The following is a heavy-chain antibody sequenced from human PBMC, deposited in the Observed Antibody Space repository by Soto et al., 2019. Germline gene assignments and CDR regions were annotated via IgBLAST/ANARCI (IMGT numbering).Heavy chain of an antibody. CDR1: GFNFSGSV. Sequence: GGSLRLSCAASGFNFSGSVIHWVRQASGKGLEWVGRIRTKTYNCATAYAASVEGRFTVSRDDSKNTAYLQMNNLKNEDTAVYYCSRLVVWGQGSLVTVSS. D-gene: IGHD2-15*01. V-gene: IGHV3-73*01. CDR2: IRTKTYNCAT. CDR3: SRLVV. J-gene: IGHJ4*02.